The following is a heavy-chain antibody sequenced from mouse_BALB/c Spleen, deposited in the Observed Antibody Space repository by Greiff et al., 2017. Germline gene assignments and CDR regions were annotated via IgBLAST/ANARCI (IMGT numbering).Heavy chain of an antibody. J-gene: IGHJ1*01. V-gene: IGHV2-2*02. CDR3: ARNWDYGYDEAYWYFDV. D-gene: IGHD2-2*01. Sequence: QVQLKQSGPGLVQPSQSLSITCTVSGFSLTSYGVHWVRQSPGKGLEWLGVIWSGGSTDYNAAFISRLSISKDNSKSQVFFKMNSLQANDTAIYYCARNWDYGYDEAYWYFDVWGAGTTVTVSS. CDR2: IWSGGST. CDR1: GFSLTSYG.